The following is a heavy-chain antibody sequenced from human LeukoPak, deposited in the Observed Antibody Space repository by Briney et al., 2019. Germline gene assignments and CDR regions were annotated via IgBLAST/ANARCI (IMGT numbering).Heavy chain of an antibody. V-gene: IGHV3-23*01. Sequence: QSGGSLRLSCAASGFTFSSYAMSWVRQAPGKGLEWVSAISGSGGSTYYADSVKGGFTISRDNSKNTLYLQMNSLRAEDTAVYYCAKELGELSLSLTLDYWGQGTLVTVSS. D-gene: IGHD3-10*01. CDR1: GFTFSSYA. CDR3: AKELGELSLSLTLDY. CDR2: ISGSGGST. J-gene: IGHJ4*02.